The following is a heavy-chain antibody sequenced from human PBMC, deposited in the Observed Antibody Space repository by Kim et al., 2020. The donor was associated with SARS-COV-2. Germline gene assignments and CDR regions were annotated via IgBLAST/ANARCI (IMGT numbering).Heavy chain of an antibody. V-gene: IGHV1-69*13. CDR3: ARDLSRIAVAAPFDY. D-gene: IGHD6-19*01. CDR2: IIPIFGTA. Sequence: SVKVSCKASGGTFSSYAISWVRQAPGQGLEWMGGIIPIFGTANYAQKFQGRVTITADESTSTAYMELSSLRSEDTAVYYCARDLSRIAVAAPFDYWGQGTLVTVSS. J-gene: IGHJ4*02. CDR1: GGTFSSYA.